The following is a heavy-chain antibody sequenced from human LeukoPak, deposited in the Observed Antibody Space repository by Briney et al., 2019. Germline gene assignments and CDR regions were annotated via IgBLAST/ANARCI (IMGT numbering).Heavy chain of an antibody. CDR2: IYPGDSDT. CDR3: ARPLDAVAGTSSDY. CDR1: GYSFTSYW. J-gene: IGHJ4*02. Sequence: GESLKISCKGSGYSFTSYWIGWVRQMPGKGLEWMGIIYPGDSDTRYSPSFQGQVTMPADRSISTTYLQWSSLKASDTAMYYCARPLDAVAGTSSDYWGQGTLVTVSS. D-gene: IGHD6-19*01. V-gene: IGHV5-51*01.